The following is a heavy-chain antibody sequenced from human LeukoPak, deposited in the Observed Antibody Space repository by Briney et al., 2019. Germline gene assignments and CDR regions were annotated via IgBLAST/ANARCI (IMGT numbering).Heavy chain of an antibody. CDR3: TTDSGSYPNY. D-gene: IGHD1-26*01. CDR2: IKSKTGGGTT. J-gene: IGHJ4*02. CDR1: GFTFSNAW. V-gene: IGHV3-15*01. Sequence: KPGGSLRLSCAASGFTFSNAWMSWVRQAPGKGVEWVGRIKSKTGGGTTDYAAPVKGRFTISRDDSKNTLYLQMNSLKTEDTAVYYCTTDSGSYPNYWGQGTLVTVSS.